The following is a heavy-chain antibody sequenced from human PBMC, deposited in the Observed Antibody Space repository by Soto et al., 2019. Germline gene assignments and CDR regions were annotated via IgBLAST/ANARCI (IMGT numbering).Heavy chain of an antibody. CDR3: ARDQWSGMSLYYFDY. CDR2: ISSSSSTI. V-gene: IGHV3-48*01. Sequence: GGSLRLSCAASGFTFSSYSMNWVRQAPGKGLEWVSYISSSSSTIYYADSVKGRFTISRDNAKNSLYLQMNSLRAEDTAVYYCARDQWSGMSLYYFDYWGQGTLVTVSS. J-gene: IGHJ4*02. CDR1: GFTFSSYS. D-gene: IGHD1-1*01.